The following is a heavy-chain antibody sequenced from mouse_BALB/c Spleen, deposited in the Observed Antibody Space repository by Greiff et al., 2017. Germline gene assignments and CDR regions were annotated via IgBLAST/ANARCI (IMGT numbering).Heavy chain of an antibody. CDR2: IGPENGDT. J-gene: IGHJ2*01. V-gene: IGHV14-4*02. D-gene: IGHD2-14*01. Sequence: VQLQQSGAGLVRSGASVKLSCTASGFTINDYYMHWVKQKPEQGLEWIGWIGPENGDTEYAAKFQGKATMTADTSSNTAYLQISSLTSEDTAVYYCNAGTEQGRLDYWGQGTTLTVSS. CDR1: GFTINDYY. CDR3: NAGTEQGRLDY.